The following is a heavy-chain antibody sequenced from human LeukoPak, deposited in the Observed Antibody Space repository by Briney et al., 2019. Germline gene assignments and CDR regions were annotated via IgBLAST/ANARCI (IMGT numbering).Heavy chain of an antibody. CDR2: IWFDGENT. CDR1: GFTFSGYG. V-gene: IGHV3-33*01. CDR3: ATDWGDSGYGDSAFDI. J-gene: IGHJ3*02. Sequence: GGSLRLSCAASGFTFSGYGMHWVRQAPGKGLEWVAVIWFDGENTYYAESVKGRFTISRDNSKNSLYLQMNSLRAEDAAVYYCATDWGDSGYGDSAFDIWGQGTMVTVSS. D-gene: IGHD5-12*01.